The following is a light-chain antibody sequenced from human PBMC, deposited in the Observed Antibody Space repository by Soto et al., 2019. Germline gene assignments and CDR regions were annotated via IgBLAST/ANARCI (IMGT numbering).Light chain of an antibody. CDR3: QQYNTYPET. Sequence: DIQMTQSPSTLSASVGDRVTITCRASQSISSWLAWYQQKPGKAPKLLIYKASSLESGVPSRFSGSGSGTEFTLTISSLQPDDFATYYCQQYNTYPETFGQGTEVDIK. J-gene: IGKJ1*01. CDR2: KAS. V-gene: IGKV1-5*03. CDR1: QSISSW.